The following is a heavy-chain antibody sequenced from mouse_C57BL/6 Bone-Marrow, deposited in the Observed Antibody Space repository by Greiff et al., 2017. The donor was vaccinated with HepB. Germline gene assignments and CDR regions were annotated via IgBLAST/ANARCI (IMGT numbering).Heavy chain of an antibody. V-gene: IGHV5-17*01. CDR3: ARGSPTYAMDY. J-gene: IGHJ4*01. CDR2: ISSGSSTI. CDR1: GFTFSDYG. Sequence: EVMLVESGGGLVKPGGSLKLSCAASGFTFSDYGMHWVRQAPEKGLEWVAYISSGSSTIYYADTVKGRFTISRDNAKNTLFLQMTSLRSEDTAMYYCARGSPTYAMDYWGQGTSVTVSS.